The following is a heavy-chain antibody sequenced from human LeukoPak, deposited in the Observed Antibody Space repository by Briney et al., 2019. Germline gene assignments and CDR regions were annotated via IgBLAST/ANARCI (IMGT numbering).Heavy chain of an antibody. J-gene: IGHJ4*02. D-gene: IGHD6-19*01. CDR1: GFTFSDYY. CDR3: ARDQEGVQSSGWSSYYFDY. Sequence: PGGSLRLSCAASGFTFSDYYMSWIRQAPGKGLEWVSYISSSGSTIYYADSVKGRFTISRDNAKNSPYLQMNSLRAEDTAVYYCARDQEGVQSSGWSSYYFDYWGQGTLVTVSS. V-gene: IGHV3-11*01. CDR2: ISSSGSTI.